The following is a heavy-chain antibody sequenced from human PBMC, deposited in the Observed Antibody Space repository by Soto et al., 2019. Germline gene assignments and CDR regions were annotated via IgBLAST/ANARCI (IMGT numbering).Heavy chain of an antibody. CDR3: GRDTPPTDY. J-gene: IGHJ4*02. CDR1: GYTLTSYH. CDR2: ISAYNTNT. V-gene: IGHV1-18*01. Sequence: QVQLVQSGAEVKKPGASVKVSCKPSGYTLTSYHISWLRQAPGQGLEWMGWISAYNTNTNYAQKFQGRVTMTTDTLTSTAYMELRSLRSDDTAVYYCGRDTPPTDYWGQGTLVTVSS.